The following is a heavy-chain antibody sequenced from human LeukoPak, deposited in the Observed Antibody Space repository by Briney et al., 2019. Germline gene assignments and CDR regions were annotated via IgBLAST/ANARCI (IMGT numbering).Heavy chain of an antibody. CDR2: IYPNSGGT. D-gene: IGHD2-2*01. J-gene: IGHJ6*03. CDR1: GYTFIGYY. Sequence: ASVKVSCKASGYTFIGYYIHWVRQAPGQGLEWMGWIYPNSGGTNYAQKFQGRVTMTRDTSISTAYMELSRLRSDDTAVYYCAREVVPAATYMDVWGKGTTVTISS. V-gene: IGHV1-2*02. CDR3: AREVVPAATYMDV.